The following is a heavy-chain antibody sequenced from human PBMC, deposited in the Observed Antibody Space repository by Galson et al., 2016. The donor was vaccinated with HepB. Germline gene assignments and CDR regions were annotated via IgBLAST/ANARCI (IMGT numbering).Heavy chain of an antibody. CDR1: GYTFTSYG. CDR3: ARRSSATLNYYYNGMDV. V-gene: IGHV1-18*01. CDR2: ISAYNGNT. J-gene: IGHJ6*02. D-gene: IGHD5-12*01. Sequence: SVKVSCKASGYTFTSYGISWVRQAPGQGLEWMGWISAYNGNTNYAQKLQGRVTATTDTSTSTAYMELRSLRSDDTAVYYCARRSSATLNYYYNGMDVWGQGTTVTVSS.